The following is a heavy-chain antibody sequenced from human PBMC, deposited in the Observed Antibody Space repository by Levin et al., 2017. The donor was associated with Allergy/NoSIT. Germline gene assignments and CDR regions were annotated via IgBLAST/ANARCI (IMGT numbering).Heavy chain of an antibody. J-gene: IGHJ6*03. D-gene: IGHD2-2*01. CDR1: GYTFKNYG. Sequence: GESLKISCKVSGYTFKNYGISWVRQAPGQGLEWMGWISTHNGNTNYAQSFQGRVTMTTDTSTSTADMELRSLISDDTAVYYCARFVVTPVSYFYMDVWGKGTTVTVSS. V-gene: IGHV1-18*01. CDR3: ARFVVTPVSYFYMDV. CDR2: ISTHNGNT.